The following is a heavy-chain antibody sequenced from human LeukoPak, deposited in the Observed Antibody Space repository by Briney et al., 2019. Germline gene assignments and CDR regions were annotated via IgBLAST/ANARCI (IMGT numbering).Heavy chain of an antibody. J-gene: IGHJ4*02. CDR1: GSTLTSYD. V-gene: IGHV1-8*01. CDR2: MSPNSGDT. Sequence: ASVKVSCKASGSTLTSYDITWARHATRQGPEWMGWMSPNSGDTGYAQKFQGRVTMTRDTSISTAYMELTSLRSEDTAIYYCARGTPTWGFAFWGQGALVTVSS. CDR3: ARGTPTWGFAF. D-gene: IGHD7-27*01.